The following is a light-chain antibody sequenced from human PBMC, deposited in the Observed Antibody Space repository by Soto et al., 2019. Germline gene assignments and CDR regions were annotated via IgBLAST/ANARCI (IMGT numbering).Light chain of an antibody. CDR1: QSISSY. Sequence: DIQMTQSPSSLSASVGARVTITFRASQSISSYLNWYQQKPGKAPKLLIYAASSLQSGVPSRFSGSGSGTDFTLTISSLQPEDFATYYCQQLYGYPRTVGQGNKVDIK. V-gene: IGKV1-39*01. CDR3: QQLYGYPRT. CDR2: AAS. J-gene: IGKJ1*01.